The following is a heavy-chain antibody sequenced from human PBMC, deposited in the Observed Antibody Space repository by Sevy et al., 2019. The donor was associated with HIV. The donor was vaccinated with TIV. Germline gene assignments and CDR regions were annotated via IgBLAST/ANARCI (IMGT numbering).Heavy chain of an antibody. D-gene: IGHD3-3*01. Sequence: SETLSLTCTVSGGSISSYYWSWIRQPPGKGLEWIGYIYYSGSTNYNPSLKSRVTISVDTSKNQFSLKLSSVTAADTAVYYCARHNKHYDFWNDLNWFDPWGQGTLVTVSS. CDR2: IYYSGST. CDR3: ARHNKHYDFWNDLNWFDP. CDR1: GGSISSYY. J-gene: IGHJ5*02. V-gene: IGHV4-59*08.